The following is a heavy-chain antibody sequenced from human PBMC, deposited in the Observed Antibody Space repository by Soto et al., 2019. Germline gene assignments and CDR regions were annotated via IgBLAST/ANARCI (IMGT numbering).Heavy chain of an antibody. CDR2: TYYRSKWYI. V-gene: IGHV6-1*01. D-gene: IGHD6-13*01. J-gene: IGHJ4*02. CDR1: GDSLSSNSAA. Sequence: PSQTLSLTCAISGDSLSSNSAAWNRIRQSPSRGLEWLGRTYYRSKWYIDYAASVKSRMTINPDTSKNQFSLQLNSVTPEDTAVYYCARGSYTSTWYWGQGTLVTVSS. CDR3: ARGSYTSTWY.